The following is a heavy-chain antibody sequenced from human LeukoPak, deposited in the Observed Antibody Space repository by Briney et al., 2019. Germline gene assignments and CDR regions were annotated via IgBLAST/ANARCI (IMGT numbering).Heavy chain of an antibody. D-gene: IGHD3-16*02. V-gene: IGHV4-39*01. CDR2: IYYSGST. J-gene: IGHJ4*02. CDR3: ARLFWGSYRPFDY. Sequence: PSETLSLTCTVSGGSISSSSYYWGWIRQPPGKGLEWIGSIYYSGSTYYNPSLKSRVTISVDTSKNQFSLKLSSVTAADTAVYYCARLFWGSYRPFDYWGQGTLVTVSS. CDR1: GGSISSSSYY.